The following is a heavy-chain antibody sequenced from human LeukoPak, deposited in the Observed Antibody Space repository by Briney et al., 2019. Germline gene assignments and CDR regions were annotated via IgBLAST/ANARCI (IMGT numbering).Heavy chain of an antibody. CDR1: GFTFSSYG. D-gene: IGHD6-19*01. V-gene: IGHV3-33*01. J-gene: IGHJ4*02. Sequence: GGSLRLSCAASGFTFSSYGMHWVRQAPGKGLEWVAVIWYDGSNKYYADSVKGRFTISRDNAKNTLYLQMNSLRAEDTAVYYCARVEIAVTAYSDYWGQGTLVTVSS. CDR3: ARVEIAVTAYSDY. CDR2: IWYDGSNK.